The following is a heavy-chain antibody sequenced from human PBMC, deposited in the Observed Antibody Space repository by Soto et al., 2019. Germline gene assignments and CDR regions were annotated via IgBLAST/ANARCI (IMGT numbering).Heavy chain of an antibody. V-gene: IGHV4-30-2*01. D-gene: IGHD3-9*01. CDR2: IYHSGST. CDR1: GGSIRSGGYS. CDR3: ARGRKYYDILTGFFDP. Sequence: SETLSLTCAVSGGSIRSGGYSWIWIRQPPGKGLEWIGYIYHSGSTYYNPSLKSRVTISVDRSKNQFSLKLSSVTAADTAVYYCARGRKYYDILTGFFDPWGQGTLVTVSS. J-gene: IGHJ5*02.